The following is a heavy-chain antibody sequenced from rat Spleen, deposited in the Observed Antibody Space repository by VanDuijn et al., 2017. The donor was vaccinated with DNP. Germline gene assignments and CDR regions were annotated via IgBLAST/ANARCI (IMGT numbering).Heavy chain of an antibody. J-gene: IGHJ2*01. Sequence: EVELVESGGDLVQPGRSLKLSCVASGFTFNYHWMSWIRKVPGKGLDWVASITSSGGTTYYPDSVKGRFTISRDNAENTVYLQMNSLRSEDTATYYCANYNYYDGTYWGQGVMVTVSS. V-gene: IGHV5-31*01. CDR2: ITSSGGTT. CDR1: GFTFNYHW. CDR3: ANYNYYDGTY. D-gene: IGHD1-12*02.